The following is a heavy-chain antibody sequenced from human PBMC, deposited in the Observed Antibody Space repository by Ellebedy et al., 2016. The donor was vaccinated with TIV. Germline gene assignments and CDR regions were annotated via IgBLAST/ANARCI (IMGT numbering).Heavy chain of an antibody. V-gene: IGHV3-11*01. CDR1: GFTFSDYY. J-gene: IGHJ1*01. CDR2: ISSSGSTI. Sequence: PGGSLRLSCAASGFTFSDYYMSWIRQAPGKGLEWVSYISSSGSTIYYADSVKGRFTISRDNAKNSLYLQMNSLRAEDTAVYYCARDKRLYSGSYRPPYFQHWGQGTLVTVSS. CDR3: ARDKRLYSGSYRPPYFQH. D-gene: IGHD1-26*01.